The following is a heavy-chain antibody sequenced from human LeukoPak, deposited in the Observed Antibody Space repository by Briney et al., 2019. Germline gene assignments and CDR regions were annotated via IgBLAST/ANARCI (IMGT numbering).Heavy chain of an antibody. V-gene: IGHV4-59*08. Sequence: SETLSLTCTVSGGSLSSYYWTWIRQPPGKGLEWIGYIYHSGSTNYNPSLKSRVTISVDTSKNQFSLKLSSVTAADTAVYYCARLKMDTLAARVNAFDIWGQGTMVTVSS. CDR1: GGSLSSYY. CDR2: IYHSGST. D-gene: IGHD6-25*01. J-gene: IGHJ3*02. CDR3: ARLKMDTLAARVNAFDI.